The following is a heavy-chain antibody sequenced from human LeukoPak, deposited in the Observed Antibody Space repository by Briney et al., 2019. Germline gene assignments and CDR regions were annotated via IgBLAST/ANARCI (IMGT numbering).Heavy chain of an antibody. CDR2: IYTSGST. D-gene: IGHD2-2*01. V-gene: IGHV4-61*02. CDR1: GDSISSGSYY. CDR3: ARGGLVVPAAIYYYYYGMDV. Sequence: PSETLSLTCTVSGDSISSGSYYWRWVRKPAGKGLEWIERIYTSGSTNYNPSLKSRVTISVDTSKNQFSLKLSSVTAADTAVYYCARGGLVVPAAIYYYYYGMDVWGQGTTVTVSS. J-gene: IGHJ6*02.